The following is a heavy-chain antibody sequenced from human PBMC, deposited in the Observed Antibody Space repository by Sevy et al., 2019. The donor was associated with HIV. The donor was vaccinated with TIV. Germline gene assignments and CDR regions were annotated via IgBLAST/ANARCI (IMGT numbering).Heavy chain of an antibody. CDR2: ITRNSYEAYGGTT. J-gene: IGHJ4*02. V-gene: IGHV3-49*03. Sequence: GGSLRLSCTTSGFTFDDYAMNWFRQPPGKGLEWVAFITRNSYEAYGGTTDYAASVKGRFIISRDDSKSIAYLQMNSLKTEDTAVYYSTRGLATADTPEYYFDYWGQGILVTVSS. CDR3: TRGLATADTPEYYFDY. D-gene: IGHD5-12*01. CDR1: GFTFDDYA.